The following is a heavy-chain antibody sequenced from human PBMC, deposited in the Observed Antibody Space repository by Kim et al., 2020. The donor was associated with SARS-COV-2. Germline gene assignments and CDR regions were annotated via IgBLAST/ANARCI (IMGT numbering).Heavy chain of an antibody. Sequence: SETLSLTCTVSGGSISSYYWSWIRQPPGKGLEWIGYIYYSGSTNYNPSLKSRVTISVDTSKNQFSLKLSSVTAADTAVYYCARGYCSSTSCYDWFDPWGQGTLVTVSS. J-gene: IGHJ5*02. CDR3: ARGYCSSTSCYDWFDP. D-gene: IGHD2-2*01. CDR1: GGSISSYY. CDR2: IYYSGST. V-gene: IGHV4-59*01.